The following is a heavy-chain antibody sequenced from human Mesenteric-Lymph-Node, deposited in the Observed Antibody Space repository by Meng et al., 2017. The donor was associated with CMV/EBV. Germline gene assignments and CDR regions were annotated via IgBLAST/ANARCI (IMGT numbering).Heavy chain of an antibody. CDR3: ARGQWEPPRLMCYFDY. J-gene: IGHJ4*02. CDR1: GYSISSGYY. V-gene: IGHV4-38-2*02. Sequence: SETLSLTCTVSGYSISSGYYWGWIRQPPGKGLEWIGSIYHSGSTYYNPSLKSRVTISVDTSKNQFSLKLSSVTAADTAVYYCARGQWEPPRLMCYFDYWGQGTLVTVSS. CDR2: IYHSGST. D-gene: IGHD1-26*01.